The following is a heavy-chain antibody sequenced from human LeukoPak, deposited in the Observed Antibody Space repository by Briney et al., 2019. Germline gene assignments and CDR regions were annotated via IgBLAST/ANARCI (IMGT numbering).Heavy chain of an antibody. CDR2: INPSGGTT. J-gene: IGHJ3*02. CDR1: GYTFTSNY. Sequence: ASVKVSCKASGYTFTSNYMYWVRQAPGQGLEWMGIINPSGGTTRYAQKFQGRVTMTRDTSTSTLYTELSSLRSEDAAVYYCTRGGGVTIFGVGGQAFDIWGQGTMVTVSS. V-gene: IGHV1-46*03. CDR3: TRGGGVTIFGVGGQAFDI. D-gene: IGHD3-3*01.